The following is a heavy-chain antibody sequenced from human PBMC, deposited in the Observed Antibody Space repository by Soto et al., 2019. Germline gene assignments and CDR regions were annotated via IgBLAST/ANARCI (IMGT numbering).Heavy chain of an antibody. CDR3: AKEQYGSSSWPLDFDF. D-gene: IGHD6-13*01. J-gene: IGHJ4*02. V-gene: IGHV3-23*01. CDR2: ISGDGGTT. Sequence: EVQLLESGGGLVQPGGSLRLSCAASGFTFRNYAMSWVRQAPGKGLEWVSAISGDGGTTYYADSVKGRFTISRDNSKNSLDLQLNSLRAEDTASYYCAKEQYGSSSWPLDFDFGGQGTLVSVSP. CDR1: GFTFRNYA.